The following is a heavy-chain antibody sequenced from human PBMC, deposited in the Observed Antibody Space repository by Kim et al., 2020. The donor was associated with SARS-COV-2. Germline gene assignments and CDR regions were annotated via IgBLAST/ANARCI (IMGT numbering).Heavy chain of an antibody. CDR2: IKNSGVTT. CDR1: GFTFSTYD. CDR3: ANNPFY. V-gene: IGHV3-23*01. Sequence: GGSLRLSCAASGFTFSTYDMSWVRQAPGKGLEWVSTIKNSGVTTYYADSVKGRFTISRDNSKNTVHLQMHSLRVEDTALYYCANNPFYWGLGTLVTVSS. J-gene: IGHJ4*02.